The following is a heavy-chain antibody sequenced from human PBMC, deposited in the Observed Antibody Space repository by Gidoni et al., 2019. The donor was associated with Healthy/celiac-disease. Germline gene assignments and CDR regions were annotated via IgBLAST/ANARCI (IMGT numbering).Heavy chain of an antibody. CDR3: ARILGKRVAVAVAFDI. CDR1: GFTFSSYS. V-gene: IGHV3-21*01. Sequence: EVQLVESGGGLVKPGGSLRLSCAASGFTFSSYSMNWVRQAPGKGLEWVSSISSSSSYIYYADSVKGRFTISRDNAKNSLYLQMNSLRAEDTAVYYCARILGKRVAVAVAFDIWGQGTMVTVSS. J-gene: IGHJ3*02. D-gene: IGHD6-19*01. CDR2: ISSSSSYI.